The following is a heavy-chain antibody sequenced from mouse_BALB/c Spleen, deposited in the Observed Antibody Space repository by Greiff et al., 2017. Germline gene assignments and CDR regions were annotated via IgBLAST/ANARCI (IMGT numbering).Heavy chain of an antibody. CDR2: ISSGSSTI. V-gene: IGHV5-17*02. Sequence: EVKVEESGGGLVQPGGSRKLSCAASGFTFSSFGMHWVRQAPEKGLEWVAYISSGSSTIYYADTVKGRFTISRDNPKNTLFLQMTSLRSEDTAMYYCARTFYYGSSYWFAYWGQGTLVTVSA. D-gene: IGHD1-1*01. CDR1: GFTFSSFG. J-gene: IGHJ3*01. CDR3: ARTFYYGSSYWFAY.